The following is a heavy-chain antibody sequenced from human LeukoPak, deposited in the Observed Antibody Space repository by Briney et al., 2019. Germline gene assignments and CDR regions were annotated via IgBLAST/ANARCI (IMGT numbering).Heavy chain of an antibody. Sequence: PGGSLRLSCAASGFTLSSYAMSWVRQAPGKGLEWVSASSGSGGSTYYADSVKGRFTISRDNAKNSLYLQMNSLRAEDTAVYYCARALENIVVVTAIDYWGQGTLVTVSS. J-gene: IGHJ4*02. CDR1: GFTLSSYA. D-gene: IGHD2-21*02. CDR3: ARALENIVVVTAIDY. CDR2: SSGSGGST. V-gene: IGHV3-23*01.